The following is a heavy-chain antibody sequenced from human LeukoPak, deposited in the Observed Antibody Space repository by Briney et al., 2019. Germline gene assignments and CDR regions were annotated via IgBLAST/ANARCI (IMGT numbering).Heavy chain of an antibody. D-gene: IGHD3-3*01. J-gene: IGHJ4*02. CDR3: ARHHSAGDYDFTA. V-gene: IGHV1-69*06. Sequence: ASVKVSCKASGGTFSSYAISWVRQAPGQGLEWMGGIIPIFGTANYAQKFQGRVTITADKSTSTAYMELSSLRSEDTAVYYCARHHSAGDYDFTAWGQGTLVTVSS. CDR1: GGTFSSYA. CDR2: IIPIFGTA.